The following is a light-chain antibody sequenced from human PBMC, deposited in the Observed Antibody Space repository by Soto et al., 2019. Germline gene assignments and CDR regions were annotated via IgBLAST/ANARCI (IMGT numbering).Light chain of an antibody. CDR2: DAS. V-gene: IGKV3-11*01. J-gene: IGKJ4*01. Sequence: EIVLTQSPVTLSLSPGERATISCRASQSVSTFLGWYQQKPGQAPRLLIFDASNRATGIPARFSGSGSGTVFTLTISGLEPEDFAVYYCHQRINWPLTFGGGTKV. CDR1: QSVSTF. CDR3: HQRINWPLT.